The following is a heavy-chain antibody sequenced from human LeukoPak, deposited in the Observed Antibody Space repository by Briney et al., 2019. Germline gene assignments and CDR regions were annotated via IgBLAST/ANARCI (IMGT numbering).Heavy chain of an antibody. CDR2: MFYSGST. CDR3: ARQRRHSNSWRAEYFHH. V-gene: IGHV4-39*01. D-gene: IGHD6-13*01. Sequence: PSETLSLTCTVSGVSISSSSDYWSWIRQPPGKGLEWIASMFYSGSTYYNPSVKSRVTISIDTSKNQFSLKLSSVTAADTAVYYCARQRRHSNSWRAEYFHHWGQGTLVTVS. J-gene: IGHJ1*01. CDR1: GVSISSSSDY.